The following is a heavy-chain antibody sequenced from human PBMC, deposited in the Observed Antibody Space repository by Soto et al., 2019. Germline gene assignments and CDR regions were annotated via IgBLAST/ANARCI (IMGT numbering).Heavy chain of an antibody. D-gene: IGHD2-15*01. CDR1: GYTFTGYY. J-gene: IGHJ3*01. CDR3: AREGCSGGSCYSTDAFDL. Sequence: QVQLVQSGAEVKKPGASVKVSCKASGYTFTGYYMHWVRQAPGPGLEWMGWSNPNSGGTNYAQKFQGRVTMTRDTSISTAYMELSRLRSDDTAVYYCAREGCSGGSCYSTDAFDLWGQGTMVTVSS. V-gene: IGHV1-2*02. CDR2: SNPNSGGT.